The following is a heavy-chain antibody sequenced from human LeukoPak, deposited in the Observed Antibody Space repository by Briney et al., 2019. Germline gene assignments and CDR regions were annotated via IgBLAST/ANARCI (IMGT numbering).Heavy chain of an antibody. D-gene: IGHD3-16*01. CDR1: GSSISSGGYY. Sequence: SETLSLTCTVSGSSISSGGYYWSWIRQHPGKGLEWIGYIYYSGSTYYNPSLKSRVTISVDTSKNQFSLKLNSVTAADTAVYYCARSLLIKFGEVVDFWGQGTLVTVSS. CDR2: IYYSGST. J-gene: IGHJ4*02. V-gene: IGHV4-31*03. CDR3: ARSLLIKFGEVVDF.